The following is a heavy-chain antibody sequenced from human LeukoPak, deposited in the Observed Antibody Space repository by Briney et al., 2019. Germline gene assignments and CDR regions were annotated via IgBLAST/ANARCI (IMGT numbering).Heavy chain of an antibody. V-gene: IGHV1-2*02. CDR2: INPNSGGT. J-gene: IGHJ4*02. D-gene: IGHD1-26*01. CDR3: ARISSPSRFAWDQAHYFDY. CDR1: GYTFTCYY. Sequence: ASVKVSCKASGYTFTCYYMHWVRQAPGQGLEWMGWINPNSGGTNYAQKFQGRVTMTRDTSISTAYIELSRLTSDDTAVYYCARISSPSRFAWDQAHYFDYWGQGTLVTVSS.